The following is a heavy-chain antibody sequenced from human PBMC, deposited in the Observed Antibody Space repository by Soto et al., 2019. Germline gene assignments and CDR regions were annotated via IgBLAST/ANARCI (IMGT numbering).Heavy chain of an antibody. D-gene: IGHD6-13*01. CDR2: IYYNGRT. J-gene: IGHJ6*02. V-gene: IGHV4-59*01. CDR3: GRDWYSKAPDV. CDR1: GVFLSSYD. Sequence: PSETLCLTCTVSGVFLSSYDWHWFRRCPGKRLEWIGYIYYNGRTNDNPSLKSRVSISVVCSRTECSLKLSSVTAADTAVYYCGRDWYSKAPDVWGQGTTVTVSS.